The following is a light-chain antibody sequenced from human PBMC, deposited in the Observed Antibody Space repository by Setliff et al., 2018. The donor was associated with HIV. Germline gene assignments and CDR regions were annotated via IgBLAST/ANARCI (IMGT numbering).Light chain of an antibody. J-gene: IGLJ1*01. CDR2: EVN. V-gene: IGLV2-14*01. CDR1: SNDVGAFNY. Sequence: QSALTQPASVSGSPGQSITISCTGTSNDVGAFNYVSWYQQHPGKAPKLIIYEVNSRPSGVSNRFSGSKSDNTASPTISGLQAEDEADYYCSSYTRSATYVFGTGTKGTV. CDR3: SSYTRSATYV.